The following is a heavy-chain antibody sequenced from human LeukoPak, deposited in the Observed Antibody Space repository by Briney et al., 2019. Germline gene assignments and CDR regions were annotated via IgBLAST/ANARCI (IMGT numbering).Heavy chain of an antibody. CDR2: IYYSGST. Sequence: SETLSLTCTVSGGSISPYYWSWIRQPPGKGLEWIGYIYYSGSTNYNPSLKSRVTISVDTSKNQFSLRLSSLTAADTAVYYCASHFIGYSYGHFDYWGQGTLVTVSS. D-gene: IGHD3-10*01. J-gene: IGHJ4*02. V-gene: IGHV4-59*08. CDR1: GGSISPYY. CDR3: ASHFIGYSYGHFDY.